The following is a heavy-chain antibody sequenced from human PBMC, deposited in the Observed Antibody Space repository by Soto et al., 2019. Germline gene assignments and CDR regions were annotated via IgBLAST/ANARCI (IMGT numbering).Heavy chain of an antibody. CDR2: INAGNGNT. J-gene: IGHJ1*01. CDR3: ARESGSYDFWSGYSEEYFQH. D-gene: IGHD3-3*01. V-gene: IGHV1-3*01. CDR1: GYTFTSYG. Sequence: ALVKVSCKASGYTFTSYGISWVRQAPGQGLEWMGWINAGNGNTKYSQKFQGRVTITRDTSASTAYMELSSLRSEDTAVYYCARESGSYDFWSGYSEEYFQHWGQGTLVTVSS.